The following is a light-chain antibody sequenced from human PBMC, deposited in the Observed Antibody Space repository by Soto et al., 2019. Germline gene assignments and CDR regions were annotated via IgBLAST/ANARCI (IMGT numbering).Light chain of an antibody. CDR3: QQYGSSIQT. Sequence: EIVLTQFPGTFSLSPGERATLSCRAIQSVGSNYLAWYQQRPGQPPNLLIFGASHRAPDIPDRFSGSGSGTDFTLTISRMEPEAFAVYYCQQYGSSIQTFGQGTKVDXK. CDR2: GAS. J-gene: IGKJ1*01. CDR1: QSVGSNY. V-gene: IGKV3-20*01.